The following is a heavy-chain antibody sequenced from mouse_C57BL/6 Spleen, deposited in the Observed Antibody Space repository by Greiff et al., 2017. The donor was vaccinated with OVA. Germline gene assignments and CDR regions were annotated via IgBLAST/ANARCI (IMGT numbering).Heavy chain of an antibody. V-gene: IGHV1-80*01. CDR1: GYAFSSYW. CDR2: IYPGDGDT. D-gene: IGHD1-2*01. CDR3: ARMGTAYFDG. J-gene: IGHJ1*03. Sequence: VQLLQSGAGLVKPGASVKISCTASGYAFSSYWLTWVRQRPGKGLEWIGQIYPGDGDTNYNGKFKGRATQTAHKSSSTAYMQLSSLTTEESAVYFCARMGTAYFDGWGTGTTVTVSS.